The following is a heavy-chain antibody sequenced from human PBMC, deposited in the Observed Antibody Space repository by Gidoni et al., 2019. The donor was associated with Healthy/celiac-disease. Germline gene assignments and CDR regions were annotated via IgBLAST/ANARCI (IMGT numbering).Heavy chain of an antibody. D-gene: IGHD6-13*01. V-gene: IGHV4-39*07. Sequence: QLQLQESGPRLVKPSETLSPSCTVPGDSVSNPDYHWGWVRPPPGKGLEWIGPVYYRGTTYYNPSLKSRVTILVHTSLNQFSLRLSSVTAADTAIYYCARDIRYSSSWSHFDFWGQGTLATVSP. CDR3: ARDIRYSSSWSHFDF. J-gene: IGHJ4*02. CDR1: GDSVSNPDYH. CDR2: VYYRGTT.